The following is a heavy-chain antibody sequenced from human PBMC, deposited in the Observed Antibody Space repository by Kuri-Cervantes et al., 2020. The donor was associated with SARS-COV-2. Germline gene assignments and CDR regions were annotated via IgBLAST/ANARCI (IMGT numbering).Heavy chain of an antibody. V-gene: IGHV1-69*13. CDR3: ARCQGYCTANCCSWNWFDP. Sequence: SVKVSCKASGGTFSSYSVNWVRQAPGQGLEWMGRIIPTFDTTTYAQKFQGRVIFTADESSSTAYMEVNSLTSEDTAVYFCARCQGYCTANCCSWNWFDPWGQGSLTVSS. CDR1: GGTFSSYS. D-gene: IGHD2-8*02. CDR2: IIPTFDTT. J-gene: IGHJ5*02.